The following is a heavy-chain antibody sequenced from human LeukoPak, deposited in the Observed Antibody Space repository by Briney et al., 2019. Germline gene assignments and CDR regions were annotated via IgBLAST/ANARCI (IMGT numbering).Heavy chain of an antibody. D-gene: IGHD2/OR15-2a*01. CDR1: GFTFRDFS. J-gene: IGHJ4*02. CDR3: AKGNNSLSFNFDY. CDR2: VSGDGGVT. Sequence: GGSLRLSCAASGFTFRDFSMHWVRQAPGKGLEWVSLVSGDGGVTHYADSVRGRFTISRDNSKNSLYLQMSSLRVEDTAFYYCAKGNNSLSFNFDYWGQGTLVTVSS. V-gene: IGHV3-43*02.